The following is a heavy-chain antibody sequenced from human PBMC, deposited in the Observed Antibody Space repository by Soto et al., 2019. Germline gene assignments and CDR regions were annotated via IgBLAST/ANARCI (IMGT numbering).Heavy chain of an antibody. CDR2: ISSSSNYK. J-gene: IGHJ6*02. CDR1: GFTFTNYG. Sequence: GGSLRLSCAASGFTFTNYGMHWVRQAPGKGLEWVSSISSSSNYKYYADSVTGRFTISRDNAKNSLYLQMNSLRAEDTAVYYCARVVDYYDPYYYYGMDVWGQGTTVTVSS. CDR3: ARVVDYYDPYYYYGMDV. D-gene: IGHD3-22*01. V-gene: IGHV3-21*01.